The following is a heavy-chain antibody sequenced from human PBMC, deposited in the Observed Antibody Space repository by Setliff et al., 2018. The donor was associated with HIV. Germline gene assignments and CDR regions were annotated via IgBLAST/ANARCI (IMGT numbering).Heavy chain of an antibody. Sequence: PGGSLRLSCAASGFTFTNFAMSWVRQAPGKGLEYVSGISSNGGSAYYADFVKGRFTISRDNSKNTLYLQMGSLRVEDMAVYYCARDVADDQNRYDAFDMWGQGTVVTVSS. D-gene: IGHD2-2*01. V-gene: IGHV3-64*02. CDR2: ISSNGGSA. J-gene: IGHJ3*02. CDR1: GFTFTNFA. CDR3: ARDVADDQNRYDAFDM.